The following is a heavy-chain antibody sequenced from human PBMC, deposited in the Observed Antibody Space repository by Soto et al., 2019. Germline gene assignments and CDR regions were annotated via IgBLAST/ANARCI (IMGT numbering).Heavy chain of an antibody. CDR1: GGSISSYY. V-gene: IGHV4-59*01. D-gene: IGHD6-6*01. Sequence: PSETLSLTCTVSGGSISSYYWSWIRQPPGKGLEWIGYIYYSGSTNYNPSLKSRVTISVDTSKNQFSLKLSSVTAADTAVYYCARDSTYSSPSDYYYYMDVWGKGTTVTVSS. CDR3: ARDSTYSSPSDYYYYMDV. CDR2: IYYSGST. J-gene: IGHJ6*03.